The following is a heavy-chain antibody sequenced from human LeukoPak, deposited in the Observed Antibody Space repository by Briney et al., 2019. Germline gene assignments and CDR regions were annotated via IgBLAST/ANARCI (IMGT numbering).Heavy chain of an antibody. CDR3: AKDISYDSSGYLLGGFDY. CDR1: GFTFDDYA. D-gene: IGHD3-22*01. J-gene: IGHJ4*02. CDR2: ISWNSGSL. V-gene: IGHV3-9*01. Sequence: GGSLRLSCAASGFTFDDYAMPWVRQAPGKGLEWVSGISWNSGSLGYADSVKGRFTISRDNAKNSLYLQMNSLRAEDTALYYCAKDISYDSSGYLLGGFDYWGQGTLVTVSS.